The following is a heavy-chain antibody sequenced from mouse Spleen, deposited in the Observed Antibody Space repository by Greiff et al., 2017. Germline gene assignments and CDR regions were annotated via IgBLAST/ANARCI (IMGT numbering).Heavy chain of an antibody. V-gene: IGHV1-80*01. CDR2: IYPGDGDT. J-gene: IGHJ2*01. CDR3: ARTGSRPLDY. D-gene: IGHD1-1*01. Sequence: QVQLKESGAELVKPGASVKISCKASGYAFSSYWMNWVKQRPGKGLEWIGQIYPGDGDTNYNGKFKGKATLTADKSSSTAYMQLSSLTSEDSAVYFCARTGSRPLDYWGQGTTLTVSS. CDR1: GYAFSSYW.